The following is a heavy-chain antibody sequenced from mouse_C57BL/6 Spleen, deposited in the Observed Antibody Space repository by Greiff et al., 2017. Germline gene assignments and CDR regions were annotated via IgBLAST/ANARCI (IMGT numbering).Heavy chain of an antibody. V-gene: IGHV5-17*01. D-gene: IGHD4-1*01. J-gene: IGHJ4*01. CDR3: ARNWDPYYAMDY. Sequence: EVKLVESGGGLVKPGGSLKLSCAASGFTFSDYGMHWVRQAPEKGLEWVAYISSGSSTIYYADTVKGRFTISRDNDKNTLCLQMTSLMFEDTAMYYCARNWDPYYAMDYWGQGTSVTVSS. CDR1: GFTFSDYG. CDR2: ISSGSSTI.